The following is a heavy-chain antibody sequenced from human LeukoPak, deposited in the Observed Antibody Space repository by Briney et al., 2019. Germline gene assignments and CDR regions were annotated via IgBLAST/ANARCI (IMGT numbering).Heavy chain of an antibody. D-gene: IGHD3-22*01. V-gene: IGHV1-8*03. CDR1: GGTFSSYA. J-gene: IGHJ3*02. CDR3: AREQSWLGYAFDI. Sequence: GASVKVSCKASGGTFSSYAISWVRQATGQGLEWMGWMNPNSGNTGYAQKFQGRVTITRNTSISTAYMELSSLRSEDTAVYYCAREQSWLGYAFDIWGQGTMVTVSS. CDR2: MNPNSGNT.